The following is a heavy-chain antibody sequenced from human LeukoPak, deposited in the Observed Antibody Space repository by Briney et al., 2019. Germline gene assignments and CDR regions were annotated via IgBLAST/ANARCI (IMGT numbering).Heavy chain of an antibody. CDR1: GGSISSYY. D-gene: IGHD1-1*01. V-gene: IGHV4-59*01. Sequence: MPSETLSLTCNVSGGSISSYYWSWIRQPPGKGLEWIGYIYYSGSTNYNPSLKSRLTISVDTSKNQFSLKLTSVTAADTAVYYCAIGSPAMVQLDYWGQGTLVTVSS. J-gene: IGHJ4*02. CDR3: AIGSPAMVQLDY. CDR2: IYYSGST.